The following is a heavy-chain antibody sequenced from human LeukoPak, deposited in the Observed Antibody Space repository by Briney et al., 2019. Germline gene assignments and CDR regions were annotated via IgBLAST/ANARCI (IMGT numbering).Heavy chain of an antibody. CDR1: GFTFSSYS. Sequence: GGSLRLSCAASGFTFSSYSMNWVRQAPGKGLEWVSYISSSSSTIYYADSVKGRFTISRDNAKNSLYLQMNSLRAEDTAVYYCARESDRIGSGIDYWGQGTLVTVSS. CDR2: ISSSSSTI. D-gene: IGHD3-10*01. V-gene: IGHV3-48*01. CDR3: ARESDRIGSGIDY. J-gene: IGHJ4*02.